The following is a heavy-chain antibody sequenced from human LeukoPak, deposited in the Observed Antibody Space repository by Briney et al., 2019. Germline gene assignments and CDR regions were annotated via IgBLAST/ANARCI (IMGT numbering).Heavy chain of an antibody. J-gene: IGHJ4*02. D-gene: IGHD3-9*01. Sequence: PSETLSLTCTVSGGSISSYYWSWIRQPPGKGLEWIGYICYSGSTNYNPSLKSRVTISVDTSKNQFSLKLSSVTAADTAVYYCARGEGLRYFDWSPYYFDYWGQGTLVTVSS. CDR3: ARGEGLRYFDWSPYYFDY. CDR1: GGSISSYY. V-gene: IGHV4-59*01. CDR2: ICYSGST.